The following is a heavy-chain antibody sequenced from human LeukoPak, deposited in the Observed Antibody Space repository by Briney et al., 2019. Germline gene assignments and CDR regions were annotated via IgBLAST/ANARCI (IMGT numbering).Heavy chain of an antibody. D-gene: IGHD4-17*01. V-gene: IGHV4-61*02. Sequence: KPSETLSLTCTVSGNSISSGDYYWSWIRQPAGKGLEWIGRIYTSGSTTYNPSLKSRVTISGDTSENQFSLKLSSVTAADTAVYYCARPAPLRYYGENDVGWFDPWGQGTLVTVSS. J-gene: IGHJ5*02. CDR3: ARPAPLRYYGENDVGWFDP. CDR2: IYTSGST. CDR1: GNSISSGDYY.